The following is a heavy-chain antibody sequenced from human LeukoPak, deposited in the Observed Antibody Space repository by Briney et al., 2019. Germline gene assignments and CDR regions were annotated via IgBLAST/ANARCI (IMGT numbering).Heavy chain of an antibody. CDR1: GFTFSSYA. J-gene: IGHJ6*02. D-gene: IGHD2-2*01. CDR3: ARAYCSSTSCYHHGMDV. CDR2: ISYDGSNK. Sequence: GGSLRLSCAASGFTFSSYATHWVRQAPGKGLEWVAVISYDGSNKYYADSVKGRFTISRDNSKNTLYLQMNSLRAEDTAVYYCARAYCSSTSCYHHGMDVWGQGTTVTVSS. V-gene: IGHV3-30-3*01.